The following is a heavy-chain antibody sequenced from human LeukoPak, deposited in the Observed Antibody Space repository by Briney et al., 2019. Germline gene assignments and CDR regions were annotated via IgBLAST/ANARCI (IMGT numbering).Heavy chain of an antibody. D-gene: IGHD3-9*01. J-gene: IGHJ4*02. CDR3: ARETYSNILTGTDY. CDR1: GGTFSSYA. Sequence: GASVKVSCKASGGTFSSYAISWVRQAPGQGLEWMGRIIPIFGTANYAQKLQGRVTMTTDTSTSTAYMELRSLRSDDTAVYYCARETYSNILTGTDYWGPGTLVTVSS. CDR2: IIPIFGTA. V-gene: IGHV1-69*05.